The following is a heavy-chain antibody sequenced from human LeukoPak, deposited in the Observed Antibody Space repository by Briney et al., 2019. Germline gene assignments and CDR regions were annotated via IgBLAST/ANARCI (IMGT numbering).Heavy chain of an antibody. CDR3: ARGQPIDY. D-gene: IGHD2-2*01. CDR2: INHSGST. CDR1: GGSFSGYY. Sequence: PSETLSLTCAVYGGSFSGYYWSWIRQPPGKGLEWIGEINHSGSTNYNPSLKSRVTMSVDTSKNQFSLKLSSVTAADTAVYYCARGQPIDYWGQGTLVTVSS. V-gene: IGHV4-34*01. J-gene: IGHJ4*02.